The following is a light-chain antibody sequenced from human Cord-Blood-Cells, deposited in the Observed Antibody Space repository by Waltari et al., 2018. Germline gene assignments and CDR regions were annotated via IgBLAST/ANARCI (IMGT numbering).Light chain of an antibody. CDR1: QSIRSW. V-gene: IGKV1-5*01. CDR3: HQST. Sequence: DIQMTQSPSTLSASVGDRVTITCRASQSIRSWLAWYQQKPGKAPKLLSYDASSLESGVPSRFSGGGSGTECTLTIGGLEPDDCTTYYSHQSTFGVGTKVEIK. CDR2: DAS. J-gene: IGKJ4*01.